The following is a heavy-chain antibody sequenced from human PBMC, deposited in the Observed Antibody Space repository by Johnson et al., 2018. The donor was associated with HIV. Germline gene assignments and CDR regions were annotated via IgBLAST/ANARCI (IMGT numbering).Heavy chain of an antibody. Sequence: EVQLVESGGGLVQPGGSLRLSCAVSGFTFSNHHMTWVRQAPGKGLECVANINQDGSDKYYVDSVKGRFTISRDNAQNSLYLQMNSLRVEDTAVYYCARSKDCSGGSCPDAFDIWGQGTMVIVSS. CDR1: GFTFSNHH. V-gene: IGHV3-7*01. CDR2: INQDGSDK. D-gene: IGHD2-15*01. J-gene: IGHJ3*02. CDR3: ARSKDCSGGSCPDAFDI.